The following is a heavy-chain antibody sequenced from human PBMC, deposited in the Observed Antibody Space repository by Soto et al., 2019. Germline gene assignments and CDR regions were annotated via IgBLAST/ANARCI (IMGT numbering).Heavy chain of an antibody. CDR2: ISHDGSNK. D-gene: IGHD3-16*01. V-gene: IGHV3-30-3*01. CDR3: ATWGTTPIDY. J-gene: IGHJ4*02. CDR1: GFTFSIFA. Sequence: QVQLVGSGGGVVQPGRSLRLSCAASGFTFSIFAMNWVRQAPGKGLEWVAVISHDGSNKYHADSVKGRFSISRDNSKNTLYLQMNSLRPEDTAVYYCATWGTTPIDYWGQGTLVTVSS.